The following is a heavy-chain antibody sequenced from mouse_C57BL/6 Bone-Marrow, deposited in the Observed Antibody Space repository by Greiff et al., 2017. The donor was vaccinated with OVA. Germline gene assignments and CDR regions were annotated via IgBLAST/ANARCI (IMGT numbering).Heavy chain of an antibody. CDR3: ARWGIIATVVAEGWYFDV. D-gene: IGHD1-1*01. V-gene: IGHV1-72*01. Sequence: VQLQQPGAELVKPGASVKLSCKASGYTFTSYWMHWVKQRPGRGLEWIGRIDPNSGGTKYNEKFKSKATLTVDKPASTAYMQLSSLTSEDSAVYYCARWGIIATVVAEGWYFDVWGTGTTVTVSS. J-gene: IGHJ1*03. CDR1: GYTFTSYW. CDR2: IDPNSGGT.